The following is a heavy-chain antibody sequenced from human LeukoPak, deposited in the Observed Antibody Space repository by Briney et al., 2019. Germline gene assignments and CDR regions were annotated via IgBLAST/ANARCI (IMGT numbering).Heavy chain of an antibody. CDR1: GYTFTSYD. D-gene: IGHD3-10*01. V-gene: IGHV1-18*01. J-gene: IGHJ4*02. Sequence: ASVKVSCKASGYTFTSYDINWVRQATGQGLEWMGWINVYNGHTIYAQEFQGRVTLTTDTSTSTAHMDLRSLRSDDTAVYYCVRDSDHAPDYWGQGTLVTVSS. CDR2: INVYNGHT. CDR3: VRDSDHAPDY.